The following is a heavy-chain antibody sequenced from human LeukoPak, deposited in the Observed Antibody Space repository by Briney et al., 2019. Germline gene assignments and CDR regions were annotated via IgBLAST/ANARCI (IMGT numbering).Heavy chain of an antibody. CDR3: AKDRRPNNYYASGSDY. CDR2: IRSRDRTI. J-gene: IGHJ4*02. V-gene: IGHV3-48*01. CDR1: GFTFSTYS. Sequence: GGSLSLSCAASGFTFSTYSINWFRQAPGKGLDWVSYIRSRDRTIYYADSVKGRFTISTDNAENSLYLQMNSLRAEDTAVYYRAKDRRPNNYYASGSDYWGQGTLVTVSS. D-gene: IGHD3-10*01.